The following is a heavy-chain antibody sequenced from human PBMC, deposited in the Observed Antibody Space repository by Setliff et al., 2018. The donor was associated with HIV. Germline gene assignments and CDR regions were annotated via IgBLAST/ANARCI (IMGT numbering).Heavy chain of an antibody. CDR3: ARGGALEWELPFDY. Sequence: SETLSLTCTVSGGSISSYYWSWIRQPPGKGLEWIGEMYHSGTTKYNPSLGGRVTISLDRPKNEFSLKVTSMTAADTAVYYCARGGALEWELPFDYWGQGTLVTVSS. CDR1: GGSISSYY. D-gene: IGHD1-26*01. V-gene: IGHV4-59*01. CDR2: MYHSGTT. J-gene: IGHJ4*02.